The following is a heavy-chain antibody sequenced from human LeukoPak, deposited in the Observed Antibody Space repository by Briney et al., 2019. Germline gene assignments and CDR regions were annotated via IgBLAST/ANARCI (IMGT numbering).Heavy chain of an antibody. CDR2: IYHSGST. CDR1: GYSISSGYY. Sequence: SETLSLTCAVSGYSISSGYYWGWIRQPPGKGLEWVGSIYHSGSTYYNPSLKSRVTISVDTSKTQFSLKLSSVTAADTAVYYCARDAEQGLPLWYFDLWGRGTLVTVSS. D-gene: IGHD6-19*01. J-gene: IGHJ2*01. V-gene: IGHV4-38-2*02. CDR3: ARDAEQGLPLWYFDL.